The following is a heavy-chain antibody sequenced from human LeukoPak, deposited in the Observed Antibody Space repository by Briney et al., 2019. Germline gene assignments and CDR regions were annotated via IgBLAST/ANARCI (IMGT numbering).Heavy chain of an antibody. D-gene: IGHD2-2*01. V-gene: IGHV3-23*01. CDR3: AIQFCSSTTCPSNSRGG. Sequence: PGGSLRLSCAASGFIFSNYAMSWVRQAPGKGLEWASAIRGNGDSTYYADSVKGRFTISRDNSENTLYLQMNSLRAEDTAVYYCAIQFCSSTTCPSNSRGGWGQGILVTVSS. CDR1: GFIFSNYA. J-gene: IGHJ4*02. CDR2: IRGNGDST.